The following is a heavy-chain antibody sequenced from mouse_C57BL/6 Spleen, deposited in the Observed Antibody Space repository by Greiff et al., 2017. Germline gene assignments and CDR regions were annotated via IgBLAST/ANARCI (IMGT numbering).Heavy chain of an antibody. CDR3: ARGLLGHFDY. J-gene: IGHJ2*01. D-gene: IGHD3-3*01. CDR2: ISYDGSN. Sequence: EVQLQESGPGLVKPSQSLSLTCSVTGYSITSGYYWNWIRQFPGNKLEWMGYISYDGSNNYNPSLKNRISITRDTSKNQFFLKLNSVTTEDTATYYCARGLLGHFDYWGQGTTLTVSS. V-gene: IGHV3-6*01. CDR1: GYSITSGYY.